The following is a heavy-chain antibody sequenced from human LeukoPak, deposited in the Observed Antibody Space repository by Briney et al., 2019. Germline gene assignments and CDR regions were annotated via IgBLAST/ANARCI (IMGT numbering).Heavy chain of an antibody. V-gene: IGHV3-30*04. CDR2: ISYDGSNK. J-gene: IGHJ6*02. CDR3: ARGGAGTAYYYYGMDV. CDR1: GFTFSSYA. Sequence: GGSLRLSCAASGFTFSSYAMHWVRQAPGKGLEWVAVISYDGSNKYYADSVKGRFTISRDNSKNTLYLQMNSLRAEDTAVYYCARGGAGTAYYYYGMDVWGQGTTVTVS. D-gene: IGHD1-1*01.